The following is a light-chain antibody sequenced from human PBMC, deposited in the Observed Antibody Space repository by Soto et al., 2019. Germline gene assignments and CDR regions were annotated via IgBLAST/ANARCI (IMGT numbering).Light chain of an antibody. Sequence: QSALTQPASVSGSPGQSIAISCTGTRSDVGAYNYVSWYQQHPGKAPKLMISEVTNRPSGVSDRFSGSKSGNTASLTISGLQTEDEADYYCLSYTASSTFVFGTGTKLTVL. V-gene: IGLV2-14*01. CDR3: LSYTASSTFV. J-gene: IGLJ1*01. CDR1: RSDVGAYNY. CDR2: EVT.